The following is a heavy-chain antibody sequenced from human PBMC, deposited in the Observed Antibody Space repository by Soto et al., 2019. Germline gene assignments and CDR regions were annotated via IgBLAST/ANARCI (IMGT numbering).Heavy chain of an antibody. Sequence: GGSLRLSCAASGFTFDEYAMHWVRQAPGKGLEWVSAIGWNGASIGYADSVKDRFTISRDNAKNSLYLQMNSLRPEDTAFYYCAKGAAGTGEFDSWRQRTLVTVSS. D-gene: IGHD6-13*01. J-gene: IGHJ4*02. CDR1: GFTFDEYA. CDR2: IGWNGASI. CDR3: AKGAAGTGEFDS. V-gene: IGHV3-9*01.